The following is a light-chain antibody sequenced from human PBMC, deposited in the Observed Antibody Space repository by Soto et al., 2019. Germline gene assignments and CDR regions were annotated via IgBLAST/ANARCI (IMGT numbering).Light chain of an antibody. CDR1: QGISKY. Sequence: EMILTQSPATLSLSPGERATLSCKTSQGISKYIAWYQQKPGQAPRLLIYDASIRATGIPARFSGNGSRTDFTLTITSLEPEDFAVSYCQQRTYWRFGGGTWVQIK. J-gene: IGKJ4*01. V-gene: IGKV3-11*01. CDR3: QQRTYWR. CDR2: DAS.